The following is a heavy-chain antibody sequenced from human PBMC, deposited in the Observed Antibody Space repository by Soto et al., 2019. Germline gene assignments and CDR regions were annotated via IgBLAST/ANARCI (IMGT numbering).Heavy chain of an antibody. Sequence: QVQLVQSGAEVKKPGASVKVSCKASGYTFTSYDINWVRQATGQGLEWMGWMNPNSGNTGYAQKLQGRVTMTRNTSISTAYMELGSLRSEDTAVYYCARGDSPWERYNWNYVPFDYWGQGTLVTVSS. J-gene: IGHJ4*02. D-gene: IGHD1-7*01. CDR1: GYTFTSYD. CDR2: MNPNSGNT. CDR3: ARGDSPWERYNWNYVPFDY. V-gene: IGHV1-8*01.